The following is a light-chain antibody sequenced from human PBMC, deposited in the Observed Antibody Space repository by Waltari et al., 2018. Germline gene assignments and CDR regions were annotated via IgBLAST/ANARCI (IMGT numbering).Light chain of an antibody. CDR2: WAS. J-gene: IGKJ4*01. CDR3: HQFFATPLT. Sequence: DIVMTQSPDSLAVSLGERATINCKSSQSLLYSSNNRNYLVWYQQKPGHPPKVVVNWASTPASRVPYLFNRIESHTDFTLTISSLHAEDLAVYYYHQFFATPLTFGAGTKVEIK. CDR1: QSLLYSSNNRNY. V-gene: IGKV4-1*01.